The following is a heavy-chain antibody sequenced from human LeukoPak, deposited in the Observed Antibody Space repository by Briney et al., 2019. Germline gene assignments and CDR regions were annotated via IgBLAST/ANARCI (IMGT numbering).Heavy chain of an antibody. V-gene: IGHV3-7*01. CDR1: GFSFSDYW. D-gene: IGHD5/OR15-5a*01. J-gene: IGHJ4*02. CDR3: ARGVWPENVYDY. Sequence: GGSLRLSCAASGFSFSDYWMSWVRQAPGKGLEWVGNIKEDGSQKNYVDSAKGRFTFSRDNAKNSLYLQMSSLRAEDTAVYYCARGVWPENVYDYWGRGTLVIVSS. CDR2: IKEDGSQK.